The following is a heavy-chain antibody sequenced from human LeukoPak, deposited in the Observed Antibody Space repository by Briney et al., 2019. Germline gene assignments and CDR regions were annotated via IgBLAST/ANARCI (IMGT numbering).Heavy chain of an antibody. D-gene: IGHD3-10*01. CDR2: INHSGST. CDR1: GGSFSGYY. J-gene: IGHJ5*02. Sequence: SETLSLTCAVYGGSFSGYYWSWIRQPPGKGLEWIGEINHSGSTNYNPSLKSRVTISVDTSKNQFSLKLSSVTAADTAVYYCARGLKLLWFGKGHWFDPWGQGTLVTVSS. V-gene: IGHV4-34*01. CDR3: ARGLKLLWFGKGHWFDP.